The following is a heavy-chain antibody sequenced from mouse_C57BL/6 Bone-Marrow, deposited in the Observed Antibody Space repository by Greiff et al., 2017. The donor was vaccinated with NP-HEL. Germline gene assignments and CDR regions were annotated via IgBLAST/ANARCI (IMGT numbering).Heavy chain of an antibody. CDR3: TPSSYGY. V-gene: IGHV14-4*01. CDR1: GFNIKDDY. Sequence: VQLQQSGAELVRPGASVKLSCTASGFNIKDDYMHWVKQRPEQGLEWIGWIDPENGDTEYASKFQGKATITADTSSTTAYLQLSSLTSEDTAVYSCTPSSYGYWGQGTTLTVSS. J-gene: IGHJ2*01. D-gene: IGHD1-1*01. CDR2: IDPENGDT.